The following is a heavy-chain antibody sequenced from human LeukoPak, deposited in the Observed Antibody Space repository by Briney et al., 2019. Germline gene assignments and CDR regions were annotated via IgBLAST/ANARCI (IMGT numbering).Heavy chain of an antibody. CDR3: AKEGAAAGTTPSDY. CDR2: ISGSGGST. D-gene: IGHD6-13*01. V-gene: IGHV3-23*01. CDR1: GFTFSSYA. Sequence: GGSLRLSCAASGFTFSSYAMSWVRQAPGKGLEWVSAISGSGGSTYYVDSVKGRFTISRDTSKNTLYLQMNSLRAEDTAVYYCAKEGAAAGTTPSDYWGQGTLVTVSS. J-gene: IGHJ4*02.